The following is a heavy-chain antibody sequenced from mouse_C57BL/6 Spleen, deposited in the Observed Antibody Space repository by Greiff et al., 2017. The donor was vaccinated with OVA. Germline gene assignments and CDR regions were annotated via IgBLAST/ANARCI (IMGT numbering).Heavy chain of an antibody. D-gene: IGHD2-10*02. CDR1: GYTFTSYW. V-gene: IGHV1-61*01. J-gene: IGHJ2*01. Sequence: VQLQQPGAELVRPGSSVKLSCKASGYTFTSYWMDWVKQRPGQGLEWIGNIYPSDSETHYNQKFKDKATLTVDKSSSTAYMQLSSLTSEDSAVYYCARSRPDTYFDYWGQGTTLTVSS. CDR3: ARSRPDTYFDY. CDR2: IYPSDSET.